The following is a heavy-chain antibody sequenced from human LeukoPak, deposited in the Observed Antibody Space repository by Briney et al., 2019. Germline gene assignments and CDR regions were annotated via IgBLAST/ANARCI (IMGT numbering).Heavy chain of an antibody. V-gene: IGHV3-30-3*01. D-gene: IGHD6-13*01. J-gene: IGHJ4*02. Sequence: GGSLRLSCAASGFTFSNYAMHWVRQAPGKGLEWVAVISYDGSNKYYADSVKGRFTISRDNSKNTLYLQMNSLRAEDTAVYYCARATGIAAPNDYWGQGTLVTVSS. CDR1: GFTFSNYA. CDR2: ISYDGSNK. CDR3: ARATGIAAPNDY.